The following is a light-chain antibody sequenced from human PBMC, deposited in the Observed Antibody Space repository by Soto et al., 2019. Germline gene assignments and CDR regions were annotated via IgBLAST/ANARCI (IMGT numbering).Light chain of an antibody. CDR3: QQYNSWPLT. V-gene: IGKV3D-15*01. CDR1: QSVSSN. Sequence: EFVLPQSPGTLSLSPGGRATLSCRASQSVSSNLAWYQQKPGQPPRLLIYDISTRATGIPTRFSGSGSGTEFTLTISSLQSEDFAVYYCQQYNSWPLTFGGGTKVDI. J-gene: IGKJ4*01. CDR2: DIS.